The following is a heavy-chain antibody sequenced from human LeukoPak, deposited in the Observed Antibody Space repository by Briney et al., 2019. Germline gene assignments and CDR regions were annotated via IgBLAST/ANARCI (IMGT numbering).Heavy chain of an antibody. CDR3: ATLAVAGPSPDY. D-gene: IGHD6-19*01. J-gene: IGHJ4*02. V-gene: IGHV4-39*01. CDR2: MFHSGST. Sequence: SETLSLTCTVSGDSISGSSYYWGWIRQPPGKGLEWIGSMFHSGSTYYNPSLKSRVTISVDTSKKQFSLKLSSVTAADTAVYYCATLAVAGPSPDYWGQGTLVTVSS. CDR1: GDSISGSSYY.